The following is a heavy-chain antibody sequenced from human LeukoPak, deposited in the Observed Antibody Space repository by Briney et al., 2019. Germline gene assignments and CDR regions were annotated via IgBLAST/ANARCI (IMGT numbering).Heavy chain of an antibody. CDR3: AKEVDYYDSSGYYYGPAFDI. CDR2: ISGSGGST. Sequence: GGSLRLSCAASGFTFSSYAMSWVRQAPGKGLEWVSAISGSGGSTYYADSVKGRFTISRDNSKNTLYLQMNSLRAEDTAVYYCAKEVDYYDSSGYYYGPAFDIWGQGTMVTVSS. D-gene: IGHD3-22*01. J-gene: IGHJ3*02. CDR1: GFTFSSYA. V-gene: IGHV3-23*01.